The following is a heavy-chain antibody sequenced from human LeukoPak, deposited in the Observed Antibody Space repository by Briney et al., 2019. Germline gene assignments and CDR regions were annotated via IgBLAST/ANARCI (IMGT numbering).Heavy chain of an antibody. J-gene: IGHJ3*02. V-gene: IGHV4-31*03. D-gene: IGHD3-9*01. CDR3: ASADYDMAFDI. CDR1: GGSISSGGYY. CDR2: IYYSGST. Sequence: SQTLSLTCTVSGGSISSGGYYWSWIRQHPGKCLEWIGYIYYSGSTDYNPSLKSRFTMSVDTSKNQFSLKLSSVAAADTAVYYCASADYDMAFDIWGQGTMVTVSS.